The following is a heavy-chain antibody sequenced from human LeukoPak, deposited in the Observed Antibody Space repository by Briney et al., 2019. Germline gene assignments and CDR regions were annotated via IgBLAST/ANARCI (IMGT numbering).Heavy chain of an antibody. J-gene: IGHJ4*02. Sequence: GEPLRISCKGSGYSFTSYWISWVRQMPGKGLEWMGRIDPSDFYTNYSPSFQGHVTISDDKSISTAYLQWSSLKASDTAMYYCARYTTGDFDYWGQGTLVTVSS. V-gene: IGHV5-10-1*01. CDR2: IDPSDFYT. CDR3: ARYTTGDFDY. D-gene: IGHD1-1*01. CDR1: GYSFTSYW.